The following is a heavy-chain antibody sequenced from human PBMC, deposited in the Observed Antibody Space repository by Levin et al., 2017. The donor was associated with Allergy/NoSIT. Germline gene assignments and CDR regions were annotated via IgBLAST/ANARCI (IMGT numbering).Heavy chain of an antibody. D-gene: IGHD3/OR15-3a*01. CDR2: INHSGST. J-gene: IGHJ5*02. V-gene: IGHV4-34*01. Sequence: SQTLSLTCAVYGGSFSGYYWSWIRQPPGKGLEWIGEINHSGSTNYNPSLKSRVTISVDTSKNQFSLKLSSVTAADTAVYYCARAPWTKNGWFDPWGQGTLVTVSS. CDR3: ARAPWTKNGWFDP. CDR1: GGSFSGYY.